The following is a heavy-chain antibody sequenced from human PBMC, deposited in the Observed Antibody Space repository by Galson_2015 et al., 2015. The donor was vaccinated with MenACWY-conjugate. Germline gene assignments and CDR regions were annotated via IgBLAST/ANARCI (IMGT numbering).Heavy chain of an antibody. V-gene: IGHV3-7*01. CDR3: ARGTLAVAGTDY. Sequence: SLRLSCAASGFTFNNYWMTWVRQAPRKGLEWVANINVDGSEENYMDSVRGRFTISRDNAKNSLFLQVNTLRAEDTAVYYCARGTLAVAGTDYWGQGTLVTVSS. J-gene: IGHJ4*02. CDR1: GFTFNNYW. D-gene: IGHD6-19*01. CDR2: INVDGSEE.